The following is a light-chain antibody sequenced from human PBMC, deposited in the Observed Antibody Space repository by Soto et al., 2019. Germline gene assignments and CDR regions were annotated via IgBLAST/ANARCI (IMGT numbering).Light chain of an antibody. CDR3: HQRSNWPLT. CDR2: DAS. V-gene: IGKV3-11*01. Sequence: EIVLTQSPATLSLSPGERATLSCSARQSVSSYLAWYQQKPGQAPRLLIYDASNRATGIPARFNGSGSGTDFTLTIRSLEPEDFAVYYCHQRSNWPLTFGGGTKVEIK. J-gene: IGKJ4*01. CDR1: QSVSSY.